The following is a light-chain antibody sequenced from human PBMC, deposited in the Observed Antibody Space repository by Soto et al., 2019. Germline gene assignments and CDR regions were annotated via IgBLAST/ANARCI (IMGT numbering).Light chain of an antibody. CDR1: SSDIGAYDY. J-gene: IGLJ1*01. V-gene: IGLV2-14*01. Sequence: QAVVTQPASLSGSPGQSITISCTGTSSDIGAYDYVSWFQQHPGKAPKLMISEVNNRPSGVSNRFSGSKSGNTAYLTISGLQVEDEAEYFCFSSTTTSTHVFGTGTQLTVL. CDR2: EVN. CDR3: FSSTTTSTHV.